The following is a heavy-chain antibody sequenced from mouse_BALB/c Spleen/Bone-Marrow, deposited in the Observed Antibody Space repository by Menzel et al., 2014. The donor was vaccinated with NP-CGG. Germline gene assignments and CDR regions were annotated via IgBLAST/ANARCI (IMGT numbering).Heavy chain of an antibody. CDR1: GYNFTSYW. Sequence: VQLVESGAELVKPGTSVKLSCKASGYNFTSYWINWVKLRPGQGLEWIGDIYPGSGSTNYNEKFKSKATLTVDTSSSTAYMQLSSPASEDSALYYCARFSQLGLLAYWGQGTLVTVSA. D-gene: IGHD3-1*01. CDR2: IYPGSGST. V-gene: IGHV1-55*01. J-gene: IGHJ3*01. CDR3: ARFSQLGLLAY.